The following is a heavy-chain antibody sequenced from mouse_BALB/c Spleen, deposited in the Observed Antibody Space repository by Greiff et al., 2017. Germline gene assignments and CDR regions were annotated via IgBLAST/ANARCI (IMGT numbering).Heavy chain of an antibody. CDR3: AREVPFDY. Sequence: QVQLQQSGAELAKPGASVKMSCKASGYTFTSYWMHWVKQRPGQGLEWIGYINPSPGYTEYNQKFKDKATLTADKSSSTAYMQLSSLTSEDSAVYYCAREVPFDYWGQGTTLTVSS. CDR2: INPSPGYT. V-gene: IGHV1-7*01. J-gene: IGHJ2*01. CDR1: GYTFTSYW.